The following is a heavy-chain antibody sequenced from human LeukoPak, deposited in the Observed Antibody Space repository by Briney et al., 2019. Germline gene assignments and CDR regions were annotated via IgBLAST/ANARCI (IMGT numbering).Heavy chain of an antibody. D-gene: IGHD3-10*01. CDR2: TYYRSKWFS. CDR3: ARAPWGDYYGMDV. V-gene: IGHV6-1*01. Sequence: QTLSLTCAISGDIFSNNSAAWNWIRQSPSRGLEWLVRTYYRSKWFSDYALSVKNRITINPDTSRNQFSLHLNSVIPEDTAVYYCARAPWGDYYGMDVWGQGTTVTVSS. CDR1: GDIFSNNSAA. J-gene: IGHJ6*02.